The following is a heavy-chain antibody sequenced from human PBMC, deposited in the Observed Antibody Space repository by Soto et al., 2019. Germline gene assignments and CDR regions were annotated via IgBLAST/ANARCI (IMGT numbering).Heavy chain of an antibody. CDR1: GFTFRNYD. CDR2: ISAAGDP. CDR3: AKSDRDFYGLDV. J-gene: IGHJ6*02. V-gene: IGHV3-13*05. Sequence: EVQLVESGGGLVQPGGSLRLSFEASGFTFRNYDMHWVRQGTGKGLEWVSGISAAGDPDYADSVEGRFTISRENAQNSFFLQMNSLRGGDTAVYYCAKSDRDFYGLDVWGQGTTVLVSS.